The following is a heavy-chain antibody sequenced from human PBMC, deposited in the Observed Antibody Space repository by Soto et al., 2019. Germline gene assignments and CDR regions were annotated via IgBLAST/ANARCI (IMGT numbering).Heavy chain of an antibody. V-gene: IGHV4-4*07. CDR1: GGSISSYY. CDR2: VYSSGTT. D-gene: IGHD3-10*01. J-gene: IGHJ4*02. CDR3: ARDIGSYAYGEGY. Sequence: SETLSLTCTVSGGSISSYYWSWIRQPAGKGLEWIGRVYSSGTTDYNPTLNSRATPSVETSKNQFSLKLSSVTAADTAVYYCARDIGSYAYGEGYWGQGIQVTVSS.